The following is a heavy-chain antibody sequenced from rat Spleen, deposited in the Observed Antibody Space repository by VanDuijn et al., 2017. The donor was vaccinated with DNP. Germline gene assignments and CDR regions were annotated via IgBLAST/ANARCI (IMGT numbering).Heavy chain of an antibody. J-gene: IGHJ3*01. CDR1: GFAFSDYY. Sequence: EVQLVESGGGLVQPGRSLKLSCVASGFAFSDYYMAWVRQAPTKGLEWVAYMRYDGGYTYYRDSVKGRFTISRDYAKSSLYLQMNSLRSEDMATYYCTRPDHHSCWGFTYWGQGTLVTVSS. D-gene: IGHD1-8*01. CDR3: TRPDHHSCWGFTY. CDR2: MRYDGGYT. V-gene: IGHV5-20*01.